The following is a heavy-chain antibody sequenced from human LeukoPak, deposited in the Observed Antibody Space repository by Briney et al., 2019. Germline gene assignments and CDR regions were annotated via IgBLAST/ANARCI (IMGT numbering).Heavy chain of an antibody. V-gene: IGHV4-4*07. CDR1: GGSISSYY. D-gene: IGHD3-10*01. Sequence: SETLSLTCTVSGGSISSYYWSWIRQPAGMGLEWIGRIYTSGSTNYNPSLKSRVTMSVDTSKNQFSLKLSSVTAADTAVYYCARDSKGITMVRGVPLNWFDPWGQGTLVTVSS. J-gene: IGHJ5*02. CDR3: ARDSKGITMVRGVPLNWFDP. CDR2: IYTSGST.